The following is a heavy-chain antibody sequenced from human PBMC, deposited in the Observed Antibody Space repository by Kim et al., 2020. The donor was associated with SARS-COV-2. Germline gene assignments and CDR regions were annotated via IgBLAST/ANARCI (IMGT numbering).Heavy chain of an antibody. J-gene: IGHJ6*02. D-gene: IGHD5-18*01. CDR3: ARDGGYGYGDSNYYNYGMDV. Sequence: GGSLRLSCAASGFTFSSYGMHWVRQAPGKGLEWVAVIWYDGSNKYYADSVKGRFTISRDNSKNTLYLQMNSLRAEDTAVYYCARDGGYGYGDSNYYNYGMDVCGQGTTVTVSS. CDR1: GFTFSSYG. CDR2: IWYDGSNK. V-gene: IGHV3-33*08.